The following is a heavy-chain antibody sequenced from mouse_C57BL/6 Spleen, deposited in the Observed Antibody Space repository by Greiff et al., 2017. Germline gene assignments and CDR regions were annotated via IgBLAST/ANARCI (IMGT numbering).Heavy chain of an antibody. CDR1: GFTFSDYG. Sequence: EVKLMESGGGLVQPGGSLKLSCAASGFTFSDYGMAWVRQAPRKGPEWVAFISNLAYSIYYADTVTGRFTISRENAKNTLYLEMSSLRSEDTAMYYCARLYYYGSSDAMDYWGQGTSVTVSS. J-gene: IGHJ4*01. V-gene: IGHV5-15*01. CDR3: ARLYYYGSSDAMDY. D-gene: IGHD1-1*01. CDR2: ISNLAYSI.